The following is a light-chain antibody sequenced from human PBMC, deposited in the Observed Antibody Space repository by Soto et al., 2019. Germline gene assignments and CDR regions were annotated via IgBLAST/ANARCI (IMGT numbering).Light chain of an antibody. CDR1: QSVSSSS. CDR2: GAS. CDR3: QQYGSSRT. V-gene: IGKV3-20*01. J-gene: IGKJ1*01. Sequence: EIVLTQSPGTLSLSPGERATLSCRASQSVSSSSLAWYQQKPGQAPRLLIYGASSRATGIPDRFSGSGSGTDFTLTISRLETEDFAVYYCQQYGSSRTFGQGTKVDI.